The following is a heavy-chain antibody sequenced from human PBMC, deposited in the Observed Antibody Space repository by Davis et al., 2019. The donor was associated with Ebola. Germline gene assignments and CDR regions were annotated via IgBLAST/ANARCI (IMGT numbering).Heavy chain of an antibody. J-gene: IGHJ6*02. CDR3: ARWPPLRVWYYGMDV. Sequence: GSLRLSCTVSGGSISSSFYYWGWVRQPPGKGLEWIGSNYYSGSTYYNPSLKSRVTISVDTSKNQFSLKLSSVTAADTAVYYCARWPPLRVWYYGMDVWGQGTTVTVSS. D-gene: IGHD2-21*01. V-gene: IGHV4-39*01. CDR2: NYYSGST. CDR1: GGSISSSFYY.